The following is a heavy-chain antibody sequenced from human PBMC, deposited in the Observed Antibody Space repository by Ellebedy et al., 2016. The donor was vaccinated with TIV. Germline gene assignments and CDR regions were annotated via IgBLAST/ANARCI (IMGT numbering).Heavy chain of an antibody. CDR1: GGTFSSYA. Sequence: SVKVSCXASGGTFSSYAISWVRQAPGQGLEWMGGIIPIFGTANYAQKFRGRVTITADESTSTAYMELSSLRSEDTAVYYCARASAVAAPLPDPWGQGTLVTVSS. J-gene: IGHJ5*02. D-gene: IGHD6-19*01. CDR3: ARASAVAAPLPDP. CDR2: IIPIFGTA. V-gene: IGHV1-69*13.